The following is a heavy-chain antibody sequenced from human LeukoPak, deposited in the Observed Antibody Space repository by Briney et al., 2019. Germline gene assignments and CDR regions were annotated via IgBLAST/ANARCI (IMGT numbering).Heavy chain of an antibody. CDR3: AREQDGFDI. Sequence: GRSLRLSCAASGFTFSSYGMHWVRQAPAKGLEWVAVMWTSGANAYNTESVKGRFTISRDNSKNMLFLQMNSLRGEDTAVYYCAREQDGFDIWGQGTMVTVSS. CDR2: MWTSGANA. J-gene: IGHJ3*02. CDR1: GFTFSSYG. V-gene: IGHV3-33*01.